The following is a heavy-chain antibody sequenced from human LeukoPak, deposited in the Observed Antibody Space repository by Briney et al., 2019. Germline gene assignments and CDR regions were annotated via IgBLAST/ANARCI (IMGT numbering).Heavy chain of an antibody. J-gene: IGHJ3*02. V-gene: IGHV4-39*01. CDR2: IYYSGST. CDR1: GGSISSSSCY. Sequence: SETLSLTCTVSGGSISSSSCYWGWIRQPPGRGLEWIGSIYYSGSTYYNPSLKSRGTISVDTSKNQFSLKLSSVTAADTAVYYCARLGPLWLGAFDIWGQGTMVTVSS. D-gene: IGHD3-10*01. CDR3: ARLGPLWLGAFDI.